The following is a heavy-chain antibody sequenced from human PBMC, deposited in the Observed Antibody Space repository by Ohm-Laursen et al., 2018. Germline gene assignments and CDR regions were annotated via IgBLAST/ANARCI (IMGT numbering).Heavy chain of an antibody. CDR1: GGSISGYY. D-gene: IGHD2-21*02. CDR3: ARRDITKAFNI. CDR2: IHSSGST. V-gene: IGHV4-4*07. J-gene: IGHJ3*02. Sequence: PSDTLSLTCTVSGGSISGYYWSWIRQTAGKGLEWIGRIHSSGSTNYNPSLQSRVTMSEDTSKNQFSLRLSSVTAADTAVYFCARRDITKAFNIWGQGTLVTVSS.